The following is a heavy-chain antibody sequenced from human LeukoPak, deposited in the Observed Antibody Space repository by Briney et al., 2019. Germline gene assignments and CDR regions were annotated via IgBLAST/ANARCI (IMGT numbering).Heavy chain of an antibody. J-gene: IGHJ4*02. D-gene: IGHD6-19*01. V-gene: IGHV1-8*02. CDR1: GYTFTSYD. Sequence: ASVKVSCRASGYTFTSYDINWVRQATGQGLEWMGWTNPNSGNTGYAQKFQGRVTMTRNTSISTAYMELSSLRSEDTAVYYCARGYLIAVGSDYWGQGTLVTVSS. CDR2: TNPNSGNT. CDR3: ARGYLIAVGSDY.